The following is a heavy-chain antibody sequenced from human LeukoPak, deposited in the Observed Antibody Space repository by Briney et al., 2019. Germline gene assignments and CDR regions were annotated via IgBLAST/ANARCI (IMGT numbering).Heavy chain of an antibody. CDR1: GGSIRNYY. V-gene: IGHV4-59*01. CDR3: ARVYYSSSYDYWYFDL. D-gene: IGHD6-13*01. J-gene: IGHJ2*01. Sequence: SETLSLTCTVSGGSIRNYYWSWIRQPPGKGLEWIGYIYYSGSTNYNPSLKSRVTISVDTSKNQFSLKLSSVTAADTAVYYCARVYYSSSYDYWYFDLWGRGTLVTVSS. CDR2: IYYSGST.